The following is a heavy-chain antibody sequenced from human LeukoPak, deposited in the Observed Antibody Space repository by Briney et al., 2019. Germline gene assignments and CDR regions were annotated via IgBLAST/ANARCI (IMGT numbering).Heavy chain of an antibody. CDR1: GFTFSSYW. V-gene: IGHV3-7*05. D-gene: IGHD3-22*01. J-gene: IGHJ4*02. CDR2: IKQDGSEK. Sequence: PGGSLRLSCAASGFTFSSYWMSWVRQAPGKGLEWVANIKQDGSEKYYVDSVKGRFTISRDNAKNSLFLQMNSLRAEDTAIYYCARVYSSLWAPSFDYWGQGALVTVSS. CDR3: ARVYSSLWAPSFDY.